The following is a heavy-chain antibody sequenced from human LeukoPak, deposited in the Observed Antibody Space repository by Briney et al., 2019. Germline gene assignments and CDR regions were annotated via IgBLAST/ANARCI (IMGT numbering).Heavy chain of an antibody. CDR3: ARDIGIHSTMVRGGSNWFDP. J-gene: IGHJ5*02. V-gene: IGHV4-61*02. D-gene: IGHD3-10*01. CDR2: IYNSGST. Sequence: SQTLSLTCTVSGGSISSGSYYWSWIRQPAGKGLEWIGRIYNSGSTNYNPSLKSRVTISVDTPKTLFSEKLSSVTDADTAVYYCARDIGIHSTMVRGGSNWFDPWGQGTLVTVSS. CDR1: GGSISSGSYY.